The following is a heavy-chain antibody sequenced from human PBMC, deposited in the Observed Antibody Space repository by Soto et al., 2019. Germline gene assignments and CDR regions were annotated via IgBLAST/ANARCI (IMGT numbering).Heavy chain of an antibody. J-gene: IGHJ4*02. Sequence: PSETLSLTCAVYGGSFSGYYWSWIRQPPGKGLEWIGEINHSGSTNYNPSLKSRVTISVDTSKNQFSLKLSSVTAADTAVYYCARGRSDYVRYFDYWGQGTLVTVSS. CDR2: INHSGST. CDR1: GGSFSGYY. CDR3: ARGRSDYVRYFDY. V-gene: IGHV4-34*01. D-gene: IGHD5-12*01.